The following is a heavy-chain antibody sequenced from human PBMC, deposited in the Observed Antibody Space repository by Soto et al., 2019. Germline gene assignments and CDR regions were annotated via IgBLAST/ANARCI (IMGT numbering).Heavy chain of an antibody. V-gene: IGHV3-23*01. J-gene: IGHJ6*02. CDR2: ISGTGGGT. Sequence: EVHLLESGGGLVQPGGSLRLSCAASGFTFSNYAMTWVRQAPGKGLEWVSVISGTGGGTNNADSAKGRFTTSRDNSKNTLYLQRNSLRAEDTAVYYCANRAFYGSGIPNYYGMDVWGQGTAVTVSS. CDR3: ANRAFYGSGIPNYYGMDV. CDR1: GFTFSNYA. D-gene: IGHD3-10*01.